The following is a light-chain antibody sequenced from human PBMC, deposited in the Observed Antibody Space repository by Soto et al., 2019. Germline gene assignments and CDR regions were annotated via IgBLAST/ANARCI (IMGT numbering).Light chain of an antibody. CDR1: QSVASN. CDR2: GAS. V-gene: IGKV3-20*01. CDR3: QQYGSSPT. J-gene: IGKJ1*01. Sequence: EIVLTQSPGTLSLSPGKRGALSCRASQSVASNLAWYQQKPGQAPRLLIYGASSRATGIPDRFSGSGSGTDFTLTISRLEPEDFAVYYCQQYGSSPTFGQGTKVEIK.